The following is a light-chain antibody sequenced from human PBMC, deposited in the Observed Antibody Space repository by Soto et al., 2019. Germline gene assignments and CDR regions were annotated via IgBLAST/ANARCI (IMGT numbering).Light chain of an antibody. CDR1: QSVSSY. V-gene: IGKV3-11*01. Sequence: EIVLTQSPATLSLSPGERATLSCRASQSVSSYLAWYQQKPGQAPRLLIYDASNRATGIPARFSGSGSGTDFTLTISSREPEDCAVYYCQQRSNWPSWTFGQGTKVEIK. J-gene: IGKJ1*01. CDR3: QQRSNWPSWT. CDR2: DAS.